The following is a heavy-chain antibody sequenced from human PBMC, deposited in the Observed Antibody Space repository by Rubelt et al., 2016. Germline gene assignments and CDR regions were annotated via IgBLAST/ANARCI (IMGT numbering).Heavy chain of an antibody. J-gene: IGHJ3*02. CDR2: IYTSGST. D-gene: IGHD1-26*01. Sequence: QVQLQESGPGLVKPSETLSLTCTVSGGSISSSSYYWGWIRQPAGKGLEWIGRIYTSGSTNYNPSLKCRVTMSVDTSKNQFSLKLSSVTAADTAVYYCARDQVGATNVFGGEGAFDIWGQGTMVTVSS. V-gene: IGHV4-61*02. CDR3: ARDQVGATNVFGGEGAFDI. CDR1: GGSISSSSYY.